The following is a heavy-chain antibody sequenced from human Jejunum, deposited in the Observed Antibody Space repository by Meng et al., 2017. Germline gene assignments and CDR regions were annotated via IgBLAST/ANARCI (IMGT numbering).Heavy chain of an antibody. Sequence: QGTQQQSGPGLVKPSQTPSRTCATPGDSASSNSAAWNWIRQSPSRGLEWLGRTYYRSKWYSDYAVSVKSRITINTDTSKNQLSLQLNSVTPEDTAVYYCARDESRLLRSWGQGTLVTVSS. V-gene: IGHV6-1*01. J-gene: IGHJ5*02. CDR1: GDSASSNSAA. CDR2: TYYRSKWYS. D-gene: IGHD3-22*01. CDR3: ARDESRLLRS.